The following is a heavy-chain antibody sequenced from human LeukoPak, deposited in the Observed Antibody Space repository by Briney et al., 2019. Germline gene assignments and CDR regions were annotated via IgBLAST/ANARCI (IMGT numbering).Heavy chain of an antibody. Sequence: GGSLRLSCAASGFTFNSYWLTWVRQAPGKGLEWVADIKQDGSDKYYAGSVKGRFTISRDNAKNSLYLQMNSLRAEDTAVYFCARYNSAWKTDDYWGQGTLVTVSS. D-gene: IGHD6-19*01. CDR2: IKQDGSDK. CDR1: GFTFNSYW. J-gene: IGHJ4*02. V-gene: IGHV3-7*03. CDR3: ARYNSAWKTDDY.